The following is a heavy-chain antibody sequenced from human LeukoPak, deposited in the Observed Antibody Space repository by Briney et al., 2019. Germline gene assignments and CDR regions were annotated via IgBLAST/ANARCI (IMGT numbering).Heavy chain of an antibody. D-gene: IGHD2-15*01. Sequence: ASVKVSCKASGYTFTSYGISWVRQAPGQGLEWMGWISAYNGNTNYAQKLQGRVTMTTDTSTSTAYMELRSLRSDDTAVYYCARDQSSRYCSGGSCYSYGMDVWGQGTTVTVSS. CDR3: ARDQSSRYCSGGSCYSYGMDV. CDR1: GYTFTSYG. CDR2: ISAYNGNT. J-gene: IGHJ6*02. V-gene: IGHV1-18*01.